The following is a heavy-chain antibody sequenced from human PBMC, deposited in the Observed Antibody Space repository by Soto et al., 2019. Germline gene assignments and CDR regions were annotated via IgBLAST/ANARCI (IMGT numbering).Heavy chain of an antibody. CDR1: GFTFSSYG. CDR2: ISYDGSNK. V-gene: IGHV3-30*03. J-gene: IGHJ4*02. D-gene: IGHD5-18*01. CDR3: ARERTGYSGFDY. Sequence: PGGSLRLSCAASGFTFSSYGMHWVRQAPGKGLEWVAVISYDGSNKYCADSVKGRFTISRDNSKNTLYLQMNSLRAEDTAVYYCARERTGYSGFDYWGQGTLVTVSS.